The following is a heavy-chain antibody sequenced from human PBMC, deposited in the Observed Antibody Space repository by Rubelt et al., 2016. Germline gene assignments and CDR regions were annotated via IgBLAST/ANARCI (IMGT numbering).Heavy chain of an antibody. CDR3: ARDHFTDYYSYGMDV. J-gene: IGHJ6*02. D-gene: IGHD3-3*02. V-gene: IGHV4-59*01. CDR2: IYYSGST. Sequence: QVQLQESGPGLVKPSETLSLTCTVSGSSISSYYWSWIRQPPGKGLEWIGYIYYSGSTNYNPAYKRRLPFSVDRSKNQFSLELSSVTAADTAVYYCARDHFTDYYSYGMDVWGQGTTVTVSS. CDR1: GSSISSYY.